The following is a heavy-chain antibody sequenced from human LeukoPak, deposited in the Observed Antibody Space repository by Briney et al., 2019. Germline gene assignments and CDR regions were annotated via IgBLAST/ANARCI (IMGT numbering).Heavy chain of an antibody. CDR1: GYRFADYW. CDR2: IYPDDSDT. Sequence: GESLKISCKGSGYRFADYWIAWVRQVPGQGLEWMGIIYPDDSDTRYSPSFLGQVTISADKSISTAYLQWSCLQASDTAIYYCARPVEMATSPFDYWGQGTMVTVSS. J-gene: IGHJ4*02. D-gene: IGHD5-24*01. V-gene: IGHV5-51*01. CDR3: ARPVEMATSPFDY.